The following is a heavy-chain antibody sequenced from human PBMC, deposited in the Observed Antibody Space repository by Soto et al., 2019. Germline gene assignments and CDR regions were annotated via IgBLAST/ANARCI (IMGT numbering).Heavy chain of an antibody. CDR2: IIPISGTA. V-gene: IGHV1-69*01. CDR3: ARDLGEHQYSSFFDY. J-gene: IGHJ4*02. Sequence: QVQLVQSGAEVTKPGSSVKVSCKASGGTFSSYAISWVRQAPGQGLEWMGGIIPISGTANYAQKFQGRVKITADESTSTGYMELSSLRSEGTAVYYCARDLGEHQYSSFFDYGGQGTLVTVSS. D-gene: IGHD6-19*01. CDR1: GGTFSSYA.